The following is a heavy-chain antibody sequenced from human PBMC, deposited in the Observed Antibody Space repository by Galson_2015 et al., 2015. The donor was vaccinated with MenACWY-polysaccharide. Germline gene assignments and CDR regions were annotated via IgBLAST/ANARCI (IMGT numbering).Heavy chain of an antibody. J-gene: IGHJ6*03. Sequence: SLRLSCAASGFTFSSYAMSWVRQAPGKGLEWVSAISGSGGSTYYADSVKGRFTISRDNSKNTLYLRMNSLRAEDTAVYYCAQDRSSTSPYYYYYYYMDVWGKGTTVTVSS. CDR2: ISGSGGST. CDR3: AQDRSSTSPYYYYYYYMDV. CDR1: GFTFSSYA. D-gene: IGHD2-2*01. V-gene: IGHV3-23*01.